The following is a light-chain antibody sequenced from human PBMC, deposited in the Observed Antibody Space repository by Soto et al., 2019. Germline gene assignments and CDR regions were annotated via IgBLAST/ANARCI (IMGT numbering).Light chain of an antibody. CDR2: DAS. V-gene: IGKV3-11*01. CDR1: QSISSY. CDR3: QQRSKWPWT. J-gene: IGKJ1*01. Sequence: EIVLTQSPATLSLPPGERATLSCRASQSISSYLAWYQQKPGQAPRLLIYDASTRATGIPARFSGSGSGTDFNLTISSLEPEDFAVYYCQQRSKWPWTFGQGTKVEIK.